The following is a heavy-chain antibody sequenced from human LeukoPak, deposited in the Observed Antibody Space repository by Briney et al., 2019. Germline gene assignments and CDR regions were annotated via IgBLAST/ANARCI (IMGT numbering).Heavy chain of an antibody. CDR2: IGGSGTDT. D-gene: IGHD6-13*01. Sequence: GGSLRLSCAASGFTFSSYAMSWVRQAPGKGLEWVSGIGGSGTDTYYADSVKGRFTISRDNSKNTLYLQMNSLRAEDTAMYYCARDSAGNDYWGQGTLVTVSS. CDR3: ARDSAGNDY. CDR1: GFTFSSYA. V-gene: IGHV3-23*01. J-gene: IGHJ4*02.